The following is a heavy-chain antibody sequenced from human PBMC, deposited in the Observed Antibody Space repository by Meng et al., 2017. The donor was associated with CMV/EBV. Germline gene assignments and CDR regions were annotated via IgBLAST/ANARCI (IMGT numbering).Heavy chain of an antibody. Sequence: GESLKISCVASGFTVSAYYMTWVRQAPGKGLECVSVIYSGDKTDYAASVKGRFTISRDNSKNTLYLQMNNLRAGDTALYYCARENHLASGSYYLDYWGQATQVS. V-gene: IGHV3-53*01. CDR2: IYSGDKT. D-gene: IGHD3-10*01. J-gene: IGHJ4*02. CDR3: ARENHLASGSYYLDY. CDR1: GFTVSAYY.